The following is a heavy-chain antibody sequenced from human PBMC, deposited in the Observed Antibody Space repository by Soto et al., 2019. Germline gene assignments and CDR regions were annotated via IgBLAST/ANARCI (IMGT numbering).Heavy chain of an antibody. CDR2: IIPIFGTA. V-gene: IGHV1-69*12. Sequence: QVQLVQSGAEVKKPGSSVKVSCKASGGTFSSYAISWVRQAPGQGLEWMGGIIPIFGTANYAQKFQGRVKITADESTSTAYMELSSLRSEDTAVYYGEDGGGYGDLTNWFDPWGQGTLVTVSS. CDR3: EDGGGYGDLTNWFDP. CDR1: GGTFSSYA. D-gene: IGHD4-17*01. J-gene: IGHJ5*02.